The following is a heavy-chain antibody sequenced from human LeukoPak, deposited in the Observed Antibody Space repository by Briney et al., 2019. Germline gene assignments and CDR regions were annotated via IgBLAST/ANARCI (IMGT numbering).Heavy chain of an antibody. CDR2: IYYSGST. J-gene: IGHJ4*02. D-gene: IGHD3-9*01. Sequence: PSETLSLTCTVSGGSISSYYWSWIRQPPGKGLEWIGYIYYSGSTNYNPSLKSRVTISVDTSKNQFSLELSSVTAADTAVYYCARSPGEILTGYYQYFDYWGQGTLVTVSS. CDR1: GGSISSYY. V-gene: IGHV4-59*01. CDR3: ARSPGEILTGYYQYFDY.